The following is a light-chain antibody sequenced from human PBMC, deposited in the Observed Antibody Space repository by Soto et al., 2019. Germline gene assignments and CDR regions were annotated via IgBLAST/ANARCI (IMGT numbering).Light chain of an antibody. Sequence: EIVLTQSPGTLSLSPGERATLSCRASQSVSSSYLAWYQQKPGQAPSLLIYGASSRATGIPDRFSGSGSGTDFTTTISRLEPEDFATYYCQQLNSYFTFGPGTKVDIK. CDR3: QQLNSYFT. CDR1: QSVSSSY. CDR2: GAS. V-gene: IGKV3-20*01. J-gene: IGKJ3*01.